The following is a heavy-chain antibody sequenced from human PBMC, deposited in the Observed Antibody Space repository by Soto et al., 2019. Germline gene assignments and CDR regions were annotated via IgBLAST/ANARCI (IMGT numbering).Heavy chain of an antibody. CDR1: GFTFSSYA. CDR2: ISGSGGST. CDR3: ARGTKGLLWFGEYYSFDY. J-gene: IGHJ4*02. Sequence: EVQLLESGGGLVQPGGSLRLSCAASGFTFSSYAMSWVRQAPGKGLEWVSAISGSGGSTYYADSVKGRFTISRDNSKNTLYLQTNSLRAEDTAVYYCARGTKGLLWFGEYYSFDYWGQGTLVTVSS. V-gene: IGHV3-23*01. D-gene: IGHD3-10*01.